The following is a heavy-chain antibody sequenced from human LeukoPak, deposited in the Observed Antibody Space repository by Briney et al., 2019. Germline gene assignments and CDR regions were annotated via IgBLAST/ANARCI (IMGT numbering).Heavy chain of an antibody. Sequence: SLKISCKVSRYSLTIYWISWVRQMPGKGLEWMGIIYPADSDTRYSPSFQGQVTISADKSISTAYLQWSRLKASDTAMYYCARQAAVWYFDLWGRGTLVTVSS. CDR2: IYPADSDT. J-gene: IGHJ2*01. V-gene: IGHV5-51*01. D-gene: IGHD6-13*01. CDR3: ARQAAVWYFDL. CDR1: RYSLTIYW.